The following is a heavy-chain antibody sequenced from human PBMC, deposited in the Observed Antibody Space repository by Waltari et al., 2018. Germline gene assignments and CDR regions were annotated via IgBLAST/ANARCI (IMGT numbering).Heavy chain of an antibody. V-gene: IGHV3-30*18. Sequence: QVQLVESGGGVVQPGRSLRLSCAASGFTFSSYGLHWVRQAPGKGLDWVAVIPDDGSNKYYADSGKGRFTISRDNSKNTLYLQMNSLRAEDTAVYYCAKALTYYYDSSGLQDWGQGTLVTVSS. CDR1: GFTFSSYG. J-gene: IGHJ4*02. CDR3: AKALTYYYDSSGLQD. CDR2: IPDDGSNK. D-gene: IGHD3-22*01.